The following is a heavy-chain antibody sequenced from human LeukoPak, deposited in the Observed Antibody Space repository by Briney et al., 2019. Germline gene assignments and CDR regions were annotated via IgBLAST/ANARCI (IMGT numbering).Heavy chain of an antibody. CDR2: ISNSGST. J-gene: IGHJ6*03. Sequence: SETLSLTCTVSGGSISSHYWTWIRQSPVKGLGWIGDISNSGSTSYNPSLKSRVTISIDTSKNQFSLKLSSVTAADTAVYYCGRDALVGYFSYYYMDVWGKGTTVTVSS. V-gene: IGHV4-59*11. CDR3: GRDALVGYFSYYYMDV. CDR1: GGSISSHY. D-gene: IGHD2-15*01.